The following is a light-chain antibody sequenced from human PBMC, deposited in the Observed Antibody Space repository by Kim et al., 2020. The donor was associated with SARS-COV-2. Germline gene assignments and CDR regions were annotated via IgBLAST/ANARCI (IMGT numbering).Light chain of an antibody. CDR3: QQYHTSPNT. Sequence: IVLTQSPGTLSLSPGESATLSCRASQSVGSNYLAWYQQKPGQAPRLLIYGASSRATGIPDRFSGSGSGTDFTLTISSLEPEDFAVYYCQQYHTSPNTFGQGTKLEIK. V-gene: IGKV3-20*01. CDR1: QSVGSNY. CDR2: GAS. J-gene: IGKJ2*01.